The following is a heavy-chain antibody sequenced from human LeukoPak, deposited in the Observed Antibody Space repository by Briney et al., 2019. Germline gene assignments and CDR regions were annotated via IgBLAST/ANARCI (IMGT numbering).Heavy chain of an antibody. D-gene: IGHD3-22*01. Sequence: SETLSLTCTVSVGSISSYYWSWIRQPAGKGLEWIGRIYTSGSTNYNPSLKSRVTMSVDTSKNQFSLKLSSVTAADTAVYYCARGRYYYDSSGYTDGMDVWGQGTTVTVSS. CDR1: VGSISSYY. CDR3: ARGRYYYDSSGYTDGMDV. CDR2: IYTSGST. V-gene: IGHV4-4*07. J-gene: IGHJ6*02.